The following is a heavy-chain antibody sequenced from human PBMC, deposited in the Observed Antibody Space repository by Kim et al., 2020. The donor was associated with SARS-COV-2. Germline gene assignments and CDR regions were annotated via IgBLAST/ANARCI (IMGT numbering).Heavy chain of an antibody. CDR1: GFTFNSYN. Sequence: GGSLRLSCTTSGFTFNSYNMNWVRQAPGKGLEWVSSISSSSSYRYYADSVKGRFTMSRDNAENSLYLQMNSLRAEDTAVYYCARNSPGYSSGWSGNIDYWGQGTLVTVSS. CDR3: ARNSPGYSSGWSGNIDY. J-gene: IGHJ4*02. V-gene: IGHV3-21*04. D-gene: IGHD6-19*01. CDR2: ISSSSSYR.